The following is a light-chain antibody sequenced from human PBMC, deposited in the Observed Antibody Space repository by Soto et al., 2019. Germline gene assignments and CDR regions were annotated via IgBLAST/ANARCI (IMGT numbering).Light chain of an antibody. CDR1: SSDVGDNNY. J-gene: IGLJ1*01. CDR2: DVT. V-gene: IGLV2-14*01. Sequence: QSVLTQPASVSGSPGQSITISCTGTSSDVGDNNYVSWYQQHPGKAPKLMIYDVTHRPSGISNRFSGSKSGNTASLTISGLQAEDEADYYCSSYTSSGTLYVFGTGTKLTVL. CDR3: SSYTSSGTLYV.